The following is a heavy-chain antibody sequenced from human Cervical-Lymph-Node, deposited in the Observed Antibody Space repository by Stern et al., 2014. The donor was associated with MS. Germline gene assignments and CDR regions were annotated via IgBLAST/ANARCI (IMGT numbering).Heavy chain of an antibody. CDR1: GFTFSTSG. V-gene: IGHV3-30*18. Sequence: VQLVESGGGVVQPGRSLRLSCAASGFTFSTSGMHWVRQAPDKWLDWVAVISCGGSNKYSGDSVKGRFTISRDKSKNTVYLQMNSLRAEDTAVYYCANAAALSCRSPSCYKAFEYWGQGILVTVSS. CDR3: ANAAALSCRSPSCYKAFEY. D-gene: IGHD2-2*02. CDR2: ISCGGSNK. J-gene: IGHJ4*02.